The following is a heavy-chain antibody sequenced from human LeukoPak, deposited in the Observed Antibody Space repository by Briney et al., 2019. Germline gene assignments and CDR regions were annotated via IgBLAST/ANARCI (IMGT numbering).Heavy chain of an antibody. CDR3: AKTPYGGTVGYFDY. V-gene: IGHV3-23*01. Sequence: PGGSLRLPCAASGFTFSSYAMSWVRQAPGKGLEWVSAISGSGGSTYYADSVKGRFTISRDNSKNTLYLQMNSLRAEDTAVYYCAKTPYGGTVGYFDYWGQGTLVTVSS. CDR1: GFTFSSYA. D-gene: IGHD4/OR15-4a*01. CDR2: ISGSGGST. J-gene: IGHJ4*02.